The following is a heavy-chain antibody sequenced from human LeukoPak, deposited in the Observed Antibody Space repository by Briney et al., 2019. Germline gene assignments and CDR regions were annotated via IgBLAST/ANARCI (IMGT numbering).Heavy chain of an antibody. Sequence: ASVKVSCKASGYTFTSYGISWVRQAPGQGLEWMEWISAYNGNTNYAQKLQGRVTMTTDTSTSTAYMELRSLRSDDTAVYYCARGGGHCSSTSCQGAFDIWGQGTMVTVSS. V-gene: IGHV1-18*01. CDR1: GYTFTSYG. J-gene: IGHJ3*02. CDR2: ISAYNGNT. D-gene: IGHD2-2*03. CDR3: ARGGGHCSSTSCQGAFDI.